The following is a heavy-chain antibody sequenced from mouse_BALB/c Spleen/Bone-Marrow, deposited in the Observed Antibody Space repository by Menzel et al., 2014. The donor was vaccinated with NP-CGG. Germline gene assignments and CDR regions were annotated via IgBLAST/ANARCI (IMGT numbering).Heavy chain of an antibody. V-gene: IGHV14-4*02. CDR1: GFNIKDYY. J-gene: IGHJ2*01. CDR2: IGPGNGDT. D-gene: IGHD6-1*01. Sequence: EVQLQQSGAELVRSGASVKLSCTASGFNIKDYYMHWVKQRPEQGLEWIGWIGPGNGDTEYAPKFQGKATMTADTSSNTAYLQLSSLTSEDTAVYYCNAEHGNYHYFDYWGQGTTLTVSS. CDR3: NAEHGNYHYFDY.